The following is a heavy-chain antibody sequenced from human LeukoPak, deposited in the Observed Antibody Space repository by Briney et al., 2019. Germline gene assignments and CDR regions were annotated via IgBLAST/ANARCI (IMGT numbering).Heavy chain of an antibody. V-gene: IGHV4-59*12. CDR3: ARVLDSSGYYYGFDP. J-gene: IGHJ5*02. CDR2: IYYSGST. D-gene: IGHD3-22*01. Sequence: SETLSLTCTVSGGSISSYYWSWIRQPPGKGLEWIGYIYYSGSTNYNPSLKSRVTISVDTSKNQFSLKLSSVTAADTAVYYCARVLDSSGYYYGFDPWGQGTLVTVSS. CDR1: GGSISSYY.